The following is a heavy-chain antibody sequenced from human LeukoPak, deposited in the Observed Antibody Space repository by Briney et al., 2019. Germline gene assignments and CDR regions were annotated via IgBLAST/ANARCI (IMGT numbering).Heavy chain of an antibody. Sequence: GGSLRLSCAASGFMFNSYVMSWVRQAPGKGLEWVSAINGGGGNTYYADSVKGRFTISRDNSKNMVYLQMISLRADDTAVYYCAKSVVVITFRFDAWGQGALVTVSS. D-gene: IGHD2-15*01. CDR1: GFMFNSYV. CDR2: INGGGGNT. CDR3: AKSVVVITFRFDA. V-gene: IGHV3-23*01. J-gene: IGHJ4*02.